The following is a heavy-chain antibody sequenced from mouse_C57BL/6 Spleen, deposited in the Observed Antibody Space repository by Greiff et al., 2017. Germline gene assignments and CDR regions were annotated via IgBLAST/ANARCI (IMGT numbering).Heavy chain of an antibody. J-gene: IGHJ3*01. Sequence: VQLQQPGAELVMPGASVKLSCKASGYTFTSYWMHWVKQRPGQGLEWIGEIDPSDSYTNYNQKFKGKSTLTVDKSSSTAYMQLSSLTSEDSAVYYCAMLYYEGFAYWGQGTLVTVSA. CDR1: GYTFTSYW. V-gene: IGHV1-69*01. CDR2: IDPSDSYT. CDR3: AMLYYEGFAY. D-gene: IGHD2-4*01.